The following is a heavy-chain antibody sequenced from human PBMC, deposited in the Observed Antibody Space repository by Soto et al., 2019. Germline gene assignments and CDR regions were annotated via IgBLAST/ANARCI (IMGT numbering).Heavy chain of an antibody. V-gene: IGHV3-9*01. J-gene: IGHJ3*01. CDR1: GFTFEDYS. D-gene: IGHD3-10*01. Sequence: AGGSLRLSCVASGFTFEDYSLHWFRQVPGKGLEWVAGISGNSGSSGYADSVRGRFTVSRDNAKNSLFLQMSSLSPEDTALYYCTKRRSARPGFDAFDLWGQGTMVTVSS. CDR3: TKRRSARPGFDAFDL. CDR2: ISGNSGSS.